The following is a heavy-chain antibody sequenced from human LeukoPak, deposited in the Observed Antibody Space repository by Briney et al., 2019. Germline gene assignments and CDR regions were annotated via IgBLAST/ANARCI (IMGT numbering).Heavy chain of an antibody. V-gene: IGHV3-21*01. J-gene: IGHJ4*02. CDR3: ERGQPGYCSGGSCFATGY. D-gene: IGHD2-15*01. CDR1: GFTFSSYS. CDR2: ISSSSSYI. Sequence: GGSLTLSCAVSGFTFSSYSMNWVRQSPGKGREWASSISSSSSYIYYADPVKARFTIYRENAENSLYLQMNSLRAEDTAVYYCERGQPGYCSGGSCFATGYWGKGTVVSVS.